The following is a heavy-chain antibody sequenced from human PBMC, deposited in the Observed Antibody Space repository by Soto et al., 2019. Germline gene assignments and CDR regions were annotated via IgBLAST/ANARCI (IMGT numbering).Heavy chain of an antibody. J-gene: IGHJ4*02. CDR2: ISSSSSYI. V-gene: IGHV3-21*01. Sequence: XGSLRLSCXASGFTFSSYXXXWVXXXPGKXLEWVSSISSSSSYISYADSVKGRFTISRDNAKNSLYLQMNSLRAEDTAVXYCARDSSSWYGLFDYWGQGTLVTVSS. D-gene: IGHD6-13*01. CDR1: GFTFSSYX. CDR3: ARDSSSWYGLFDY.